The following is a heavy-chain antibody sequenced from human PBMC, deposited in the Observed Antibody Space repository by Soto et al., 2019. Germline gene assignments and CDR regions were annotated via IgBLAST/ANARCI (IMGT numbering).Heavy chain of an antibody. V-gene: IGHV3-23*01. CDR1: GFTFSSYA. CDR2: ISGSGGST. Sequence: GGSLRLSCAASGFTFSSYAMSWVRQAPGKGLEWVSAISGSGGSTYYADSVKGRFTISRDNSKNTLYLQMNSLRAEDTAVYYFGKSRYSPPGLFATNYYYYGMDVWGQGTTVTVSS. D-gene: IGHD1-26*01. CDR3: GKSRYSPPGLFATNYYYYGMDV. J-gene: IGHJ6*02.